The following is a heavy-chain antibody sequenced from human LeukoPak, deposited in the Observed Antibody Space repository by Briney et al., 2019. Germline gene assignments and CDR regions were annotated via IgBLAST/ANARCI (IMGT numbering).Heavy chain of an antibody. CDR2: IKSKTDGGTT. J-gene: IGHJ4*02. Sequence: GGSLRLSCAASGFTFSNAWMSWVRQAPGKGLEWVGSIKSKTDGGTTDYGAPVKGRFTISRDESKNTLYLQTNSLKTKDTAVYVCTTLLSHWGQGTLVTVSS. D-gene: IGHD2-15*01. CDR1: GFTFSNAW. CDR3: TTLLSH. V-gene: IGHV3-15*01.